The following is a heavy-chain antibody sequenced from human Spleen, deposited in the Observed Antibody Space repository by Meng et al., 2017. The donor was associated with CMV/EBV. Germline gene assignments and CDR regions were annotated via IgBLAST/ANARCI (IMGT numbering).Heavy chain of an antibody. CDR1: GYTFSRYA. V-gene: IGHV1-8*01. Sequence: VQLVQSGYELKKLGASVKGSCKASGYTFSRYAMCWVRQAPGQGLEWMGWMNPDSGNTGYAPKFQGRVTMTSDTSTSTAFMELSSLRSEDTAVYYCASQGYGSSWDYWGQGALVTVSS. CDR3: ASQGYGSSWDY. D-gene: IGHD6-13*01. CDR2: MNPDSGNT. J-gene: IGHJ4*02.